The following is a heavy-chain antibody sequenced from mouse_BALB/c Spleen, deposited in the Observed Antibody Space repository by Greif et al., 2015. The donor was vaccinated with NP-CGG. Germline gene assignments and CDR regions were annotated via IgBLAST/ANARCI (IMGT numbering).Heavy chain of an antibody. CDR2: INPGSGGT. CDR3: ARWGDGHMDY. V-gene: IGHV1-54*01. J-gene: IGHJ4*01. CDR1: GYAFTNYL. Sequence: VHLVESGAELVRPGTSVKVSCKASGYAFTNYLIEWVKQRPGQGLEWIGVINPGSGGTNYNEKFKGKATLTADKSSSTAYMQLSSLTSDDSAVYFCARWGDGHMDYWGQGTSVTVSS. D-gene: IGHD2-3*01.